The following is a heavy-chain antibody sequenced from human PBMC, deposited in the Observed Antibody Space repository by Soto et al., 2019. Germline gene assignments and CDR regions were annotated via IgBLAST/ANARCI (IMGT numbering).Heavy chain of an antibody. V-gene: IGHV3-21*01. Sequence: GGSLRLSCAVSGFTFNNYGINWVRQAPGKGLEWVSSVSKSDYTYYSDSVRGRFTISRDNAKSSVSLQMNTLRAEDTAVYYCAREDSIIIPAVSDFWGQGTLVTVSS. CDR2: VSKSDYT. CDR1: GFTFNNYG. J-gene: IGHJ4*02. D-gene: IGHD2-2*01. CDR3: AREDSIIIPAVSDF.